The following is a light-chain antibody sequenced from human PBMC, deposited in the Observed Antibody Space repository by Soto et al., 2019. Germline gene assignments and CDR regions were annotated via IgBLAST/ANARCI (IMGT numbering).Light chain of an antibody. CDR2: KAS. CDR3: QQYSKEST. J-gene: IGKJ2*01. Sequence: DVEMTQSPSTLPTSIGDRVTINCRASQTVSNWLAWYQQKPGKAPKLLIYKASRLESGVPSRFSASGSGTDFTLTSNSLQSDDFATYFCQQYSKESTFGQGTKLEIK. CDR1: QTVSNW. V-gene: IGKV1-5*03.